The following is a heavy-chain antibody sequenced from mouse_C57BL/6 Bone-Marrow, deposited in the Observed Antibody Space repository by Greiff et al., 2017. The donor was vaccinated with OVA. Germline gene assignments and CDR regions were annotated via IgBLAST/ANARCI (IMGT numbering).Heavy chain of an antibody. D-gene: IGHD2-3*01. CDR2: IWTGGGT. Sequence: VQLVESGPGLVAPSQSLSITCTVSGFSLTSYAISWVRQPPGKGLEWLGVIWTGGGTNYNSALKSRLSISKDNSKSQVFLKMNSLQTDDTARYYCARGEDYDGYYWYFDVWGTGTTVTVSS. CDR3: ARGEDYDGYYWYFDV. CDR1: GFSLTSYA. V-gene: IGHV2-9-1*01. J-gene: IGHJ1*03.